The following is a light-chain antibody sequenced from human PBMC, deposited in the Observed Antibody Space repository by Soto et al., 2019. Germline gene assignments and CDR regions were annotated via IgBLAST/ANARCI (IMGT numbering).Light chain of an antibody. CDR3: QQYDISSGT. CDR2: DAS. V-gene: IGKV1-5*01. J-gene: IGKJ1*01. Sequence: DIQMNQSAATLSSSVGDRGTIDCLSSQSIGVWLAWYQQKPGRAPKLLIYDASTLQRGVPSRFSGSGSGTEFTLNISSLQPEDFATYYCQQYDISSGTFGQGTKVDIK. CDR1: QSIGVW.